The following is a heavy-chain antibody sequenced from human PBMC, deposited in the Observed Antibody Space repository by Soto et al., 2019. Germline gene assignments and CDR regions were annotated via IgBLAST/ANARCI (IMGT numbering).Heavy chain of an antibody. V-gene: IGHV2-5*02. CDR1: GFSLTTSGVG. CDR2: IYWDDDK. CDR3: AHSYLFSPDY. Sequence: SGPTLVNPTQTLTLTCTFSGFSLTTSGVGVGWIRQPPGKALEWLALIYWDDDKRYNPSLKSRLTITKDTSKNQVVLTMTNVEPVDTATYYCAHSYLFSPDYWGQGTLVTVSS. D-gene: IGHD1-26*01. J-gene: IGHJ4*02.